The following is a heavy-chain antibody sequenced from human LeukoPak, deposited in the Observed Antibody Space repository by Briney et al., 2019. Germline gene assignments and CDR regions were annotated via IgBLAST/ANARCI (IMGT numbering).Heavy chain of an antibody. CDR2: IYYSGST. D-gene: IGHD5-12*01. CDR1: GGSISNYY. CDR3: ARLTYGGYGDDY. V-gene: IGHV4-39*01. J-gene: IGHJ4*02. Sequence: SETLSLTCTVSGGSISNYYWGWIRQPPGKGLEWIGSIYYSGSTYYNPSLKSRVTISVDTSKNQFSLKLSSVTAADTAVYYCARLTYGGYGDDYWGQGTLVTVSS.